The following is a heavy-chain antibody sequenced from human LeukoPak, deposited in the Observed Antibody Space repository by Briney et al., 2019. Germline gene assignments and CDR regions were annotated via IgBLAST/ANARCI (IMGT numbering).Heavy chain of an antibody. D-gene: IGHD3-22*01. CDR1: GFTVSSNY. V-gene: IGHV3-66*01. J-gene: IGHJ3*02. CDR3: ARDLYNYYDSSGYYYGGDAFDI. CDR2: IYSGGST. Sequence: GGSLRLSCAASGFTVSSNYMSWVRQAPGKGLEWVSVIYSGGSTYYADSVKGRVTISRDNSKNTLYLQMNSLRAEDTAVYYCARDLYNYYDSSGYYYGGDAFDIWGQGTMVTVSS.